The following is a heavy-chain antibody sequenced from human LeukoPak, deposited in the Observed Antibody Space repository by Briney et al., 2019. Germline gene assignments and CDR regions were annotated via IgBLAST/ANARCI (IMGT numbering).Heavy chain of an antibody. CDR2: IWYDGSNK. J-gene: IGHJ4*02. Sequence: GGSLRLSCAASGFTFSSYGMHWVRQAPGKGLEWVAVIWYDGSNKYYADSVKGRFTISRDNSKNTLYLQMNSLRAEDTAVYYCARDSYDSSGYYYEDYWGQGTLVTVSS. D-gene: IGHD3-22*01. V-gene: IGHV3-33*01. CDR3: ARDSYDSSGYYYEDY. CDR1: GFTFSSYG.